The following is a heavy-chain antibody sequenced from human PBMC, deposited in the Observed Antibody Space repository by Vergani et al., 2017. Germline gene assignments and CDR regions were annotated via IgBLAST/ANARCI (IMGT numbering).Heavy chain of an antibody. V-gene: IGHV3-7*01. CDR1: GFTFSSYW. CDR3: ARDLGGSSWYEADYFDY. J-gene: IGHJ4*02. Sequence: VPLVSSGGGLVQPGGSLRLSCAASGFTFSSYWMSWVRQAPGKGLEWVANIKQDGSEKYYVDSVKGRFTISRDNAKNSLYLQMNSLRAEDTAVYYCARDLGGSSWYEADYFDYWGQGTLVTVSS. CDR2: IKQDGSEK. D-gene: IGHD6-13*01.